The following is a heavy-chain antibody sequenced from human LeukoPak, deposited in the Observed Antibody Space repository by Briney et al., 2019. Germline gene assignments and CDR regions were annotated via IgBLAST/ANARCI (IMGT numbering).Heavy chain of an antibody. CDR1: GFTFSIYE. Sequence: GGSLSLSCAASGFTFSIYEMHWVRQAPGKGLEWVSSISSSSSYIYYADSVRGRFTISRDNAKNSLYLQINSLRAEDTAVYYCARDSVTAMDYWGQGTLVTVSS. CDR2: ISSSSSYI. V-gene: IGHV3-21*01. CDR3: ARDSVTAMDY. J-gene: IGHJ4*02. D-gene: IGHD4-11*01.